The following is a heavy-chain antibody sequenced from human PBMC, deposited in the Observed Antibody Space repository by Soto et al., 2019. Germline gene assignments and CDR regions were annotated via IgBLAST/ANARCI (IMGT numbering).Heavy chain of an antibody. CDR1: GFTFTSSA. J-gene: IGHJ4*02. CDR2: IIAGSDNT. Sequence: ASVKVSCKTSGFTFTSSAIQWVRQARGQGLEWIGMIIAGSDNTNYAQNFQGRVTMTRDTSTSTIYMELSSLRSEDTAVYYCARGRDIVMVVAAAPDYWGQGTLVTVSS. V-gene: IGHV1-58*02. D-gene: IGHD2-15*01. CDR3: ARGRDIVMVVAAAPDY.